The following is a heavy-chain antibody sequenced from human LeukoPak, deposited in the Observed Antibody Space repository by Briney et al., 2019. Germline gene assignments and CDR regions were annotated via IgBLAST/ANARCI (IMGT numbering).Heavy chain of an antibody. V-gene: IGHV1-2*02. J-gene: IGHJ4*02. CDR3: ARGRIQLWYHY. CDR2: INPKSGGT. CDR1: GYSFTGYY. Sequence: GASVKVSCKASGYSFTGYYLDWVRQAPGQGLEWMGWINPKSGGTNYAQKFPGRVTMTRDTSISTAYMELSRLRSDDTAVYYCARGRIQLWYHYWGQGTLVTVSS. D-gene: IGHD5-18*01.